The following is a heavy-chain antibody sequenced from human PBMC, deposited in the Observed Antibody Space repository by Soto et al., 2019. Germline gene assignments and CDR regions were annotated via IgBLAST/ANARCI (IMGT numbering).Heavy chain of an antibody. Sequence: SETLSLTCTVSGGSISSSSYYWGWIRQPPGKGLEWIGSIYYSGSTYYNPSLKSRVTISVDTSKNQFSLKLSSVTAADTAVYYCARHLGYPNYYYYGMDVWGQGTTVTVSS. CDR2: IYYSGST. CDR1: GGSISSSSYY. V-gene: IGHV4-39*01. CDR3: ARHLGYPNYYYYGMDV. J-gene: IGHJ6*02. D-gene: IGHD2-15*01.